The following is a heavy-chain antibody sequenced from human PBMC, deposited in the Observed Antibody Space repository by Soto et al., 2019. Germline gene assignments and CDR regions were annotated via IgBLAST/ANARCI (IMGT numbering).Heavy chain of an antibody. CDR1: GYTFSNYL. D-gene: IGHD3-10*01. Sequence: QVQLVQSGAEVKKPGASVKVSCKASGYTFSNYLLHLVRQAPGQGLEWMGWINAGNGHTKYSQKFQGKVTFTRDTSATTAYIELSSLRSEDTAVYYCASPSYGSGSYYWGQGTLVTVSS. CDR2: INAGNGHT. J-gene: IGHJ4*02. V-gene: IGHV1-3*01. CDR3: ASPSYGSGSYY.